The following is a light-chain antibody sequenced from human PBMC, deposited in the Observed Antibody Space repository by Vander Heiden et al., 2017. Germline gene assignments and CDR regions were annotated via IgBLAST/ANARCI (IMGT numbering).Light chain of an antibody. Sequence: QSVLTQPPSVSGAPGQRVTISCTGSSSNIGAGYDVHWYQQLPGTAPKLLIYGNSIRPSGVPDRFSGSKSGTSASLAITGLQAEEEADYYCQSYDSSRSGWVFGGGTKLTVL. CDR2: GNS. CDR1: SSNIGAGYD. J-gene: IGLJ3*02. CDR3: QSYDSSRSGWV. V-gene: IGLV1-40*01.